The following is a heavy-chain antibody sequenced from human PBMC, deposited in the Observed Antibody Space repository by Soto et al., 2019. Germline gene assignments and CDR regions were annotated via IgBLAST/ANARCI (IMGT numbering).Heavy chain of an antibody. V-gene: IGHV4-30-2*01. D-gene: IGHD4-17*01. CDR3: ARAPNFDYGARYYFDY. CDR1: GGSISSGGYS. CDR2: IYHSGST. J-gene: IGHJ4*02. Sequence: SETLSLTCAVSGGSISSGGYSWSWIRQPPGKGLEWIGYIYHSGSTYYSPSLKSRVTISVDRSKNQFSLKLSSVTAADTAVYYCARAPNFDYGARYYFDYWGQGTLVTVSS.